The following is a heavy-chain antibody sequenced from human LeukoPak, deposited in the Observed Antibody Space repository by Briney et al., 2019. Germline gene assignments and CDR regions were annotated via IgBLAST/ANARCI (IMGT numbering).Heavy chain of an antibody. D-gene: IGHD3-3*02. CDR1: GYTFTGYY. CDR2: INPNSGGT. J-gene: IGHJ6*03. CDR3: ARDPFLSAGGIFNYMDV. Sequence: GASVKVSCKASGYTFTGYYMHWVRQAPGQGLEWMGWINPNSGGTNYAQKFQGRVTMTRDTSISTAYMELSRLRSDDTAVYYCARDPFLSAGGIFNYMDVWGKGTTVTVSS. V-gene: IGHV1-2*02.